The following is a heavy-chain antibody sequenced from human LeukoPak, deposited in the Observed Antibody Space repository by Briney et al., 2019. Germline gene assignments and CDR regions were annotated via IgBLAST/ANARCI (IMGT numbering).Heavy chain of an antibody. CDR1: GGSITFSSYY. CDR2: IYYSGTT. J-gene: IGHJ4*02. D-gene: IGHD3-9*01. CDR3: ARVHDTMTGRPLDY. Sequence: PSETLSLTCAVSGGSITFSSYYWGWIRQPPGKRLEWIGTIYYSGTTYYNPSLKSRVTISIDTSKSQFSLKLSSVTAADTAVYYCARVHDTMTGRPLDYWGQGTLVTVSS. V-gene: IGHV4-39*07.